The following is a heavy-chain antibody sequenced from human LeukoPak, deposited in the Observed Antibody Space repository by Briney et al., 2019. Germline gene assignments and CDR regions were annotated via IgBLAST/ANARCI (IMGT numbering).Heavy chain of an antibody. V-gene: IGHV5-51*01. D-gene: IGHD3-22*01. J-gene: IGHJ4*02. CDR2: IYPGDSDT. CDR3: ARHLRGYYYDSSGYSYYFDY. Sequence: GESLKISCKGSGYSFTSYWIGWVRQMPGKGLEWMGIIYPGDSDTRYSPSFQGQVTISADKSISTAYLQWSSLKASDTAMYYCARHLRGYYYDSSGYSYYFDYWGQGTLVTVSS. CDR1: GYSFTSYW.